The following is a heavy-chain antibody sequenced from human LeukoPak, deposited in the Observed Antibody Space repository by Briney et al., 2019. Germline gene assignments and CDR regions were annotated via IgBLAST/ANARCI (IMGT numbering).Heavy chain of an antibody. D-gene: IGHD5-18*01. CDR1: GYTLTELS. J-gene: IGHJ5*02. Sequence: ASVKVSCKVSGYTLTELSMHWVRQAPGKGLEWMGGFDPEDGETIYAQKFQGRVTMTRDMSTSTVYMELSSLRSEDTAVYYCARDRGYSYESWFDPWGQGTLVTVSS. CDR3: ARDRGYSYESWFDP. CDR2: FDPEDGET. V-gene: IGHV1-24*01.